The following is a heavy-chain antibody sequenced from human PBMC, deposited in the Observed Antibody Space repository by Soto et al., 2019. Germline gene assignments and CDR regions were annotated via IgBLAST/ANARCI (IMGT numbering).Heavy chain of an antibody. Sequence: GGSLRLSCAASGVTFSSCAMGWVRQAPGKGLEWVSDIIDRGGSTYYADSVKGRFTISRDNSKSTLYLQMNSLKAEDTALYYCAKGRSYYYYYGVDVWGQGTTVTVSS. CDR1: GVTFSSCA. CDR2: IIDRGGST. V-gene: IGHV3-23*01. CDR3: AKGRSYYYYYGVDV. J-gene: IGHJ6*02.